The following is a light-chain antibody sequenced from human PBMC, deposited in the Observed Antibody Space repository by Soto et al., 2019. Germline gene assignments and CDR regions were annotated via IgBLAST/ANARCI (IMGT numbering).Light chain of an antibody. V-gene: IGKV1-12*01. J-gene: IGKJ5*01. CDR1: QGLKF. CDR3: QQANSFPIT. Sequence: DIQMTQSPSSVSASVGDTVTITVRASQGLKFLAWYQQKPGKAPRLLIYEATNLQSGVPPRFSGSGSGTDFTLTISSLQPEDFATYFCQQANSFPITFGQGTRLEI. CDR2: EAT.